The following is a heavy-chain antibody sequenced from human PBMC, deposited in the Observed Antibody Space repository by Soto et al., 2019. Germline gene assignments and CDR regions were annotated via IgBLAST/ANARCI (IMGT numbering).Heavy chain of an antibody. Sequence: PGGSLRLSGAASGFTFTNAWMNWVRQAPGKGLEWVGRIKSKTDGGTTDYAAPVKGRFTISRDDSKNTLYLQMNSLKIEDTAVYYCSTPTGSYYSQFDYWGHGTLVTVSS. CDR3: STPTGSYYSQFDY. CDR2: IKSKTDGGTT. CDR1: GFTFTNAW. J-gene: IGHJ4*01. D-gene: IGHD1-26*01. V-gene: IGHV3-15*07.